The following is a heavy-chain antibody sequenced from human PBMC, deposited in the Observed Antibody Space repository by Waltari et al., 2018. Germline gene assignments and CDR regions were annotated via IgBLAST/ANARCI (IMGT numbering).Heavy chain of an antibody. D-gene: IGHD2-2*01. CDR3: ARDPRYCSSTSCHDY. CDR1: GFPFSSYS. CDR2: ISSSRSYS. J-gene: IGHJ4*02. Sequence: EVQLVESGGGLVKPGGSLRLSCAASGFPFSSYSMTWVRKAPGKGLEWVSSISSSRSYSDYADSVKGRFTISRDNAKNSLYLQMNSLRAEDTAVYYCARDPRYCSSTSCHDYWGQGTLVTVSS. V-gene: IGHV3-21*01.